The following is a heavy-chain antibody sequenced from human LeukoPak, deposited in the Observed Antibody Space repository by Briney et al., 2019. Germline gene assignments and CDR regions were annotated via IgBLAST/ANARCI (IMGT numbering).Heavy chain of an antibody. Sequence: GGSLRLSCSASGFTFSSYAMHWVRQAPGKGLEYVPAISSNGGSTYYADSVKGRFTISRDNSKNSLYLQMNSLRAEDTAVYYCARDDCSSISCYHNWFDPWGQGTLVTVSS. CDR1: GFTFSSYA. D-gene: IGHD2-2*01. CDR2: ISSNGGST. CDR3: ARDDCSSISCYHNWFDP. V-gene: IGHV3-64*04. J-gene: IGHJ5*02.